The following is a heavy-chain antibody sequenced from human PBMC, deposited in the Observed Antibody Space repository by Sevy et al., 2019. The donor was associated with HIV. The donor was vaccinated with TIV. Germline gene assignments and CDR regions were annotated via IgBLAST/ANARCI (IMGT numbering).Heavy chain of an antibody. CDR1: GFTFSSYG. D-gene: IGHD3-3*01. Sequence: GGSLRLSCAASGFTFSSYGMHWVRQAPGKGLEWVAVISYDGSNKYYADSVKGRFTISRDNSKNTLYLQMNSLRVEDTAVYYCAKAGVYDFWRGYRHLDAFDIRGQGTMVTVSS. CDR3: AKAGVYDFWRGYRHLDAFDI. CDR2: ISYDGSNK. J-gene: IGHJ3*02. V-gene: IGHV3-30*18.